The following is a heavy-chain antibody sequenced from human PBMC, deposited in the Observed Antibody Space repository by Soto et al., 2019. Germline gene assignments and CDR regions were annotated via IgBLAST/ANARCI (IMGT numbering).Heavy chain of an antibody. CDR2: IGRSGSTI. CDR3: ARDLLYYYGMDV. J-gene: IGHJ6*02. CDR1: GFTFSSYS. V-gene: IGHV3-48*02. Sequence: EEQVVESGGGLVQPGGSLRLSCAASGFTFSSYSMNWVRQAPGKGLEWVSYIGRSGSTIYYADSVKGRFTISRDNAKNSLYLQMNSLRDEDMAVYYCARDLLYYYGMDVWGQGTTVTVFS.